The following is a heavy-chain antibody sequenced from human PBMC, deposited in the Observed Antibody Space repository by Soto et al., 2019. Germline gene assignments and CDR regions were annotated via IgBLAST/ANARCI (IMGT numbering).Heavy chain of an antibody. CDR3: ARRGYDSSGYYYIFDY. J-gene: IGHJ4*02. Sequence: QVQLQESGPGLVKPSQTLSLTCTVSGGSISSGVYYWSWIRQHPGKGLVWIGYIYSSGSTYYNPSLKSRVTISVDTSKNQFSLKLSSVTAADTAVYYGARRGYDSSGYYYIFDYWGKGTLVTVSS. V-gene: IGHV4-31*03. D-gene: IGHD3-22*01. CDR2: IYSSGST. CDR1: GGSISSGVYY.